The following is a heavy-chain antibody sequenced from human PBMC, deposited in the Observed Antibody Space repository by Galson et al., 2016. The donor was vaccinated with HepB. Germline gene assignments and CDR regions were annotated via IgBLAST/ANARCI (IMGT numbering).Heavy chain of an antibody. CDR1: GFTFSNSW. Sequence: SLRLSCAASGFTFSNSWMNWVRRAPGKGLEWVANLDQDGSKKFYVDSVKGRFNISRDNAKNSLYLQMNSLRAEDTAIYYCADPSVAWGQGTLVTVSS. D-gene: IGHD5/OR15-5a*01. CDR3: ADPSVA. J-gene: IGHJ4*02. V-gene: IGHV3-7*01. CDR2: LDQDGSKK.